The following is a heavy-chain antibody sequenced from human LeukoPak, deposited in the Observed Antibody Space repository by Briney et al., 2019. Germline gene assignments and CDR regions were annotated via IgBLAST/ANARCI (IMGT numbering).Heavy chain of an antibody. V-gene: IGHV3-7*03. CDR3: AKARITRIHYHGMDV. Sequence: GGSLRLSCAAPGFTFNNYWMSWVRQAPGKGLEWVANIKQDGSDKYYVDSVRGRFTISRDNAKNSLYLQMNSLRAEDTAVYYCAKARITRIHYHGMDVWGQGTTVTVSS. CDR2: IKQDGSDK. CDR1: GFTFNNYW. J-gene: IGHJ6*02. D-gene: IGHD1-14*01.